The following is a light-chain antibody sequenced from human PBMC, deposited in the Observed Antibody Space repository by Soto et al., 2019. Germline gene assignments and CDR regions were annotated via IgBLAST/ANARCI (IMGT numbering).Light chain of an antibody. Sequence: GDRVTITCRACQGISGWLAWYQHKPGRAPKLLIHAASSLESGVPSRFSGSGSGTDFTLTISSLQPEDFATYYCQQTTSFPLTFGGGTKVEIK. CDR1: QGISGW. J-gene: IGKJ4*01. V-gene: IGKV1-12*01. CDR3: QQTTSFPLT. CDR2: AAS.